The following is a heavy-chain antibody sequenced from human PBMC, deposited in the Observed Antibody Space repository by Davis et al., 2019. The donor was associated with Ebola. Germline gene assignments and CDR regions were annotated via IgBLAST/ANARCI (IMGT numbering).Heavy chain of an antibody. J-gene: IGHJ3*02. V-gene: IGHV1-46*01. CDR2: INPSGGST. Sequence: SVTVSRKHSLYTFTRHYMLRVRQAPGQRREWMGIINPSGGSTSYAQKFQGRVTMTRDTSTSTVYMELSSLRSEDTAVYYCARESGQDAFVIWGQGTMVTVSS. CDR3: ARESGQDAFVI. CDR1: LYTFTRHY.